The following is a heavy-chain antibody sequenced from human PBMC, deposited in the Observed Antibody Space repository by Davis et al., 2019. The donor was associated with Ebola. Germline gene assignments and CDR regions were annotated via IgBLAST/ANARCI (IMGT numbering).Heavy chain of an antibody. D-gene: IGHD5-24*01. CDR3: ARDLGMATGAFDI. J-gene: IGHJ3*02. CDR2: INHSGST. Sequence: GSLRLSCAVYGGSFSGYYWSWIRQPPGKGLEWIGEINHSGSTNYNPSLKSRVTISVDTSKNQFSLKLSSVTAADTAVYYCARDLGMATGAFDIWGQGTMVTVSS. V-gene: IGHV4-34*01. CDR1: GGSFSGYY.